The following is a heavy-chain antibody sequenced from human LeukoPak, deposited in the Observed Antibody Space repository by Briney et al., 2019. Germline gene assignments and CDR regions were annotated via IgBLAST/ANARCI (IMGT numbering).Heavy chain of an antibody. CDR3: ARDDRLVPFDY. V-gene: IGHV4-30-4*01. J-gene: IGHJ4*02. CDR2: IYYGGST. CDR1: GGSISSGDYY. D-gene: IGHD3-10*01. Sequence: PSQTLSLTCTVSGGSISSGDYYWSWIRQPPGKGLEWIGYIYYGGSTYYNPSLKSRVTISVDTSKNQFSLKLSSVTAADTAVYYCARDDRLVPFDYWGQGTLVTVSS.